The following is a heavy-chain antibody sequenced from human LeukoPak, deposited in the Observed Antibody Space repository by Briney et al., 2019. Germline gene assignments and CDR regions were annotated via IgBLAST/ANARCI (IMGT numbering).Heavy chain of an antibody. V-gene: IGHV3-7*01. D-gene: IGHD3-10*01. J-gene: IGHJ4*02. Sequence: PGGSLRLSCAASGFTFSTYWMNWVRQAPGKGLEWVANIKQDGSEKYCVDSVKGRFTISRDNAKNSLYLQMNSRRALDTAVYYCARERIWFGGNSYYFDYWGQGTLVTVSS. CDR1: GFTFSTYW. CDR3: ARERIWFGGNSYYFDY. CDR2: IKQDGSEK.